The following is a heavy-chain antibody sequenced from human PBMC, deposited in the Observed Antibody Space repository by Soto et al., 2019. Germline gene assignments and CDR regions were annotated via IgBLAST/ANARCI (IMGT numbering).Heavy chain of an antibody. V-gene: IGHV1-18*01. CDR2: ISAYNGNT. J-gene: IGHJ4*02. CDR3: ARDSRYYDSSGHFDY. Sequence: ASVKVSCKASGYTFTSYGISWVRQAPGQGLEWMGWISAYNGNTNYAQKLQGRVTMTTDTSTSTAYMELRSLRSDDTAVYYCARDSRYYDSSGHFDYWGQGTLVTVSS. D-gene: IGHD3-22*01. CDR1: GYTFTSYG.